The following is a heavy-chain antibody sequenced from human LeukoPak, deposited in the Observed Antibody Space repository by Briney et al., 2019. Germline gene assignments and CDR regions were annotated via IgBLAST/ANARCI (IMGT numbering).Heavy chain of an antibody. CDR3: AREDTAMPRFDY. V-gene: IGHV3-66*01. D-gene: IGHD5-18*01. CDR2: IYSGGST. Sequence: AGGSLRLSCAASGFTVSSNYMSWVRQAPGKGLEWVSVIYSGGSTYYADSVKGRFTISRDNSKNTLYLQMNSLRAEDTAVYYCAREDTAMPRFDYWGQGTLVTVSS. J-gene: IGHJ4*02. CDR1: GFTVSSNY.